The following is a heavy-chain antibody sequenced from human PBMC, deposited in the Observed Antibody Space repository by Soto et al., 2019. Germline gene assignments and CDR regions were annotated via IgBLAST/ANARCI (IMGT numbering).Heavy chain of an antibody. D-gene: IGHD2-2*01. CDR2: ISAYNGNT. CDR1: GYAFTSYC. J-gene: IGHJ4*02. Sequence: ASVKVSCKASGYAFTSYCINWVRQAPGQGLEWKGWISAYNGNTNYAQKLQGRVTMTTDTSTSTAYMELRSPRSDVTAVYSFSRVILVFCSSTSSLPIRLFDYWGKATLVTVSS. CDR3: SRVILVFCSSTSSLPIRLFDY. V-gene: IGHV1-18*01.